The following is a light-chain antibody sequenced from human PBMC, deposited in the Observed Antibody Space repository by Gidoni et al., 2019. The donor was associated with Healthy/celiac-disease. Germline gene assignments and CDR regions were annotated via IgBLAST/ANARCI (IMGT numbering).Light chain of an antibody. Sequence: SSELTQDPAVSVALGQTVRITCQGDSLRSYYASWYQQKQGQAPVLVIYGTNNRPSGIPDRFSGSSSGNTASLTITGSQAEDEADYYCNSRDSSGNHVVFGGGTKLTVL. CDR2: GTN. V-gene: IGLV3-19*01. J-gene: IGLJ2*01. CDR3: NSRDSSGNHVV. CDR1: SLRSYY.